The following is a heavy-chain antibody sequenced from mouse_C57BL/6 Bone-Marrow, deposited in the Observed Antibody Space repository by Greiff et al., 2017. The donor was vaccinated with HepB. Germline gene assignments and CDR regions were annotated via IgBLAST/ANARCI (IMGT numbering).Heavy chain of an antibody. Sequence: EVKLMESGPGLVKPSQPVFLTCTVTGISITTGNYRWSWIRQFPGNKLEWIGYIYYSGTITYNPSLTSRTTITCNTPNNQFFLEMNSLPAEDTATYYCARDGGGYFDYWGQGTTLTVSS. CDR3: ARDGGGYFDY. J-gene: IGHJ2*01. CDR2: IYYSGTI. V-gene: IGHV3-5*01. CDR1: GISITTGNYR.